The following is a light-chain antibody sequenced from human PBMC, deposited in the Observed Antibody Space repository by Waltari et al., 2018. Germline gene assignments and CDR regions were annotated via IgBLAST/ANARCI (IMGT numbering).Light chain of an antibody. CDR3: QTGGHGTWV. CDR1: SGHRSHV. Sequence: QLVLTQSPSASASLGASVKLTCTLSSGHRSHVIAWHQQQPEKGPRYLMKVNSDGSHRKGDEIPDRFSGSSSGAERYLTISSLQSEDEADYYCQTGGHGTWVFGGGTKLTVL. V-gene: IGLV4-69*01. J-gene: IGLJ3*02. CDR2: VNSDGSH.